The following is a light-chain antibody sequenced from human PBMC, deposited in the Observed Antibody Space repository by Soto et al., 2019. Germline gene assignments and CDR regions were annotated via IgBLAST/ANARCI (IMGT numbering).Light chain of an antibody. CDR1: QSVLYSSNNKNY. J-gene: IGKJ1*01. CDR2: WAS. Sequence: DIVMTQSPDSLAVSLGERATINCKSSQSVLYSSNNKNYLAWYQQKPGQPPKLLISWASTRESGVPDRFSGSGSGTDFTLTISSLQAEDVAVYYCQQYYSTPRTFGQGTKVDTK. CDR3: QQYYSTPRT. V-gene: IGKV4-1*01.